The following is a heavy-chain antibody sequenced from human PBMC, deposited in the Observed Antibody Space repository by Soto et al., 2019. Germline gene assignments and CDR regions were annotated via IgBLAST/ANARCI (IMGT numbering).Heavy chain of an antibody. CDR2: IYYSGST. CDR1: GGSISSGDYY. Sequence: SETLSLTCTVSGGSISSGDYYWSWIRQPPGKGLEWIGYIYYSGSTYYNPSLKSRVTISVDTSKNQFSLKLSSVTAADTAVYYCARARWLPNASLNYYYGMAVLGKWTTVTAYS. J-gene: IGHJ6*04. CDR3: ARARWLPNASLNYYYGMAV. D-gene: IGHD5-12*01. V-gene: IGHV4-30-4*01.